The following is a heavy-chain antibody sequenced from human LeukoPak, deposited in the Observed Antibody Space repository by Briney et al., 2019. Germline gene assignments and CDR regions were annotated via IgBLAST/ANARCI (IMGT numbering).Heavy chain of an antibody. D-gene: IGHD6-13*01. V-gene: IGHV3-21*01. CDR1: GFTFSSYS. Sequence: GGSLRPSCAASGFTFSSYSMNWVRQAPGKGLEWVSSISSSSSYIYYADSVKGRFTISRDNAKNSLYLQMNSLRAEDTAVYYCASLITAAGYYFDYWGQGTLVTVSS. CDR3: ASLITAAGYYFDY. J-gene: IGHJ4*02. CDR2: ISSSSSYI.